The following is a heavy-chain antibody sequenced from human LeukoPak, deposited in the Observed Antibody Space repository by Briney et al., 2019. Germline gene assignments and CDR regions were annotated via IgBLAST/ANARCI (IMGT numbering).Heavy chain of an antibody. CDR1: GGSISSSSYY. CDR2: IYYSGTT. Sequence: SETLSLTCTVSGGSISSSSYYWGWIRQPPGKGLEWIGSIYYSGTTYYNPSLKSRVTISVDTSKNQFSLKLSSVTAADTAVYFCARQRGYHYDSTTNRFSDLWGQGTRVTVSS. D-gene: IGHD3-22*01. J-gene: IGHJ5*02. CDR3: ARQRGYHYDSTTNRFSDL. V-gene: IGHV4-39*01.